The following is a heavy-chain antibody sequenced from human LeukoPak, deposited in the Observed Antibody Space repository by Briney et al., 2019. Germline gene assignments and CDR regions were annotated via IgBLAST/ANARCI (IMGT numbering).Heavy chain of an antibody. Sequence: PSETLSLTCTVSGGSISSSSYYWGWIRQPPGKGLEWIGSIYYTGGSYSNPSLKSRFTTSLDTSKNQFSLMLSSVTAADTAIYYYTGELAGTIVHYWGQGTLVTVSS. D-gene: IGHD1-7*01. CDR1: GGSISSSSYY. J-gene: IGHJ4*02. V-gene: IGHV4-39*07. CDR2: IYYTGGS. CDR3: TGELAGTIVHY.